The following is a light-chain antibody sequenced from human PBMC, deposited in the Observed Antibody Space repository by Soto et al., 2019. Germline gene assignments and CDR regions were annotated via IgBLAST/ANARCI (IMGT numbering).Light chain of an antibody. CDR2: EDS. Sequence: QSALTQPASVSGSPGQSITISCTGTSSDIGNYNLVSWYQQHPGKAPKLMIHEDSKRPSGVSNRFSGSKSGNTASLTISGLRTEDEADYYCCSYTGGNPSYVFGTGTKLTVL. CDR3: CSYTGGNPSYV. CDR1: SSDIGNYNL. J-gene: IGLJ1*01. V-gene: IGLV2-23*01.